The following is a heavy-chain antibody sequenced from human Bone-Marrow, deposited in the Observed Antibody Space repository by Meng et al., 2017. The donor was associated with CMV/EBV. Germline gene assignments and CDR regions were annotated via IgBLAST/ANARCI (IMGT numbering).Heavy chain of an antibody. V-gene: IGHV3-49*04. CDR1: GFTFGDYV. CDR3: TRGKVLTRYYGGNPGDHYGMDV. J-gene: IGHJ6*02. CDR2: IRSKAYDGTT. D-gene: IGHD4-23*01. Sequence: GESLKISCTSSGFTFGDYVMSWVRQAPGKGLEWVGFIRSKAYDGTTEYAASVKGRFTISRDDSKSIAYLQMNSLKTEDTAVYYCTRGKVLTRYYGGNPGDHYGMDVWGQGTTVTVSS.